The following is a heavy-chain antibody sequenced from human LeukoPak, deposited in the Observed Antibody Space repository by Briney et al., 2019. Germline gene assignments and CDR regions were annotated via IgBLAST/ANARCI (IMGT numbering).Heavy chain of an antibody. V-gene: IGHV2-70*11. Sequence: SGPTLVNPTQTLTLTCTFSGFSLSTSGMCVSWIRQPPGKALEWLARIDWDDDKYYGTSLKTRLTISKDTSKNQVVLTMTNMDPVDTATYYCARATTYDYVWGSYRGYYFDYWGQGTLVTVSS. CDR2: IDWDDDK. D-gene: IGHD3-16*02. CDR1: GFSLSTSGMC. CDR3: ARATTYDYVWGSYRGYYFDY. J-gene: IGHJ4*02.